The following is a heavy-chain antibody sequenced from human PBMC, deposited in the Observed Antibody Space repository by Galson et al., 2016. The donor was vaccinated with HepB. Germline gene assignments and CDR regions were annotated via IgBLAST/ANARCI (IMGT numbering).Heavy chain of an antibody. Sequence: SLRLSCAASGFSFRTYWMSWVRQAPGRGLEWVANIKQAASEKYFVASVTGRFTNARDNAMNSLYLKMTSLGVEDTAVYYCARDIGSGSFHMGYCCYGMDVWGQGTTVTVSS. CDR1: GFSFRTYW. CDR3: ARDIGSGSFHMGYCCYGMDV. J-gene: IGHJ6*02. V-gene: IGHV3-7*03. D-gene: IGHD3-10*01. CDR2: IKQAASEK.